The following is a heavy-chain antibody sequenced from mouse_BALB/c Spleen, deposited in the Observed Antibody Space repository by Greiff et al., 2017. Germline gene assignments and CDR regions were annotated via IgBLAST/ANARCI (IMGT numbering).Heavy chain of an antibody. D-gene: IGHD2-3*01. CDR3: ARGWLLSYFDY. CDR1: GYTFTSYW. CDR2: INPSTGYT. J-gene: IGHJ2*01. V-gene: IGHV1-7*01. Sequence: VQLQESGADLAKPGASVKMSCKASGYTFTSYWMHWVKQRPGQGLEWIGYINPSTGYTEYNQKFKDKATLTADKSSSTAYMQLSSLTSEDSAVYYCARGWLLSYFDYWGQGTTLTVSS.